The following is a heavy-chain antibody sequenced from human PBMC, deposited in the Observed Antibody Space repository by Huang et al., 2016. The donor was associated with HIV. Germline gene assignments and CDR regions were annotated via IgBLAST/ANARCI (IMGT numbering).Heavy chain of an antibody. J-gene: IGHJ6*02. CDR2: VNDSGAT. CDR1: GGSFTGNY. V-gene: IGHV4-34*02. CDR3: ARQWTILEWLLGLDV. Sequence: QMQLQQRGAGLLKPSETLSLTCGVSGGSFTGNYLTWIRQAPGKGLEWIGEVNDSGATNHTPSLNGRVTISLDKSNRELSLSLWSVTAADTAVYYCARQWTILEWLLGLDVWGQGTTVIVSS. D-gene: IGHD3-3*01.